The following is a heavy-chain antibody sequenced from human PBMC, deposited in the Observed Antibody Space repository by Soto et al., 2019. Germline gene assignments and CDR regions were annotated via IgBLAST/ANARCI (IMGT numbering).Heavy chain of an antibody. CDR3: ANVGYSSGWFYYGMDV. Sequence: VWSLRLSCAASGFTVGNNYMSWVRQAPGKGLEWVSLIYSTGTTKYADSVKGRFTVSRDNAKNTLYLQMNSLRAEDTAVYYCANVGYSSGWFYYGMDVCGQGPTVTVS. J-gene: IGHJ6*02. CDR1: GFTVGNNY. V-gene: IGHV3-53*01. CDR2: IYSTGTT. D-gene: IGHD6-19*01.